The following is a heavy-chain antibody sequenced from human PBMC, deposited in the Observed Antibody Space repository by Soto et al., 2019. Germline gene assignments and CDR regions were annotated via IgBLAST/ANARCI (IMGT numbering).Heavy chain of an antibody. D-gene: IGHD2-2*01. J-gene: IGHJ6*03. CDR3: ATWGGYCSSTSCPDMDV. Sequence: GGSLRLSCAASGFTFSDYYMSWIRQAPGKGLEWVSYISSSGSTIYYADSVKGRFTISRDNAKNSLYLQMNSLRAEDTAVYYCATWGGYCSSTSCPDMDVWGNGTTVTVSS. CDR1: GFTFSDYY. CDR2: ISSSGSTI. V-gene: IGHV3-11*01.